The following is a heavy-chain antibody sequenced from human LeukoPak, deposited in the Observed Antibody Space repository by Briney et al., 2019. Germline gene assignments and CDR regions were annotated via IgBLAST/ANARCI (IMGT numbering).Heavy chain of an antibody. J-gene: IGHJ5*02. D-gene: IGHD1-26*01. CDR2: INPSGGTT. Sequence: ASVKVSCTASGYTFTSYYMHWVRQASGQGLECMGLINPSGGTTRYAQKFQGRVTMTRDLSTSTDYMELSSLRSDDTAVYFCARDNSVGDYAWWFDPWGQGTLVTVSS. CDR3: ARDNSVGDYAWWFDP. CDR1: GYTFTSYY. V-gene: IGHV1-46*01.